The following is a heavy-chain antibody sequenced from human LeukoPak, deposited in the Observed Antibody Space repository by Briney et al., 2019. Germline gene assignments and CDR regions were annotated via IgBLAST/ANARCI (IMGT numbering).Heavy chain of an antibody. CDR1: GFTFSSYA. CDR2: ISSNGGST. V-gene: IGHV3-64*01. Sequence: TGGSLRLSCAASGFTFSSYAMHWVRPAPAKGLEYVSAISSNGGSTYYANSVKGRFTISRDNSKNTLYLQMGSLRAEDMAVYYCARIGGSYYFDYWGQGTLVTVSS. J-gene: IGHJ4*02. D-gene: IGHD1-26*01. CDR3: ARIGGSYYFDY.